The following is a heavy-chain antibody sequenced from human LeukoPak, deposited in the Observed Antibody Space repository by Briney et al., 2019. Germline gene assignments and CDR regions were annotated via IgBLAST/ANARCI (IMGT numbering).Heavy chain of an antibody. CDR3: AKAEKKGSSRPFNY. CDR2: ISGSGGST. D-gene: IGHD6-19*01. V-gene: IGHV3-23*01. Sequence: PGGSLRLSCAASGFTFSSYAMSWVRQAPGKGLQWVSGISGSGGSTYYADSVKGRFTISRDNSVNTLFLQMNSLRAEDTAVYYCAKAEKKGSSRPFNYWGQGSLLTVSS. J-gene: IGHJ4*02. CDR1: GFTFSSYA.